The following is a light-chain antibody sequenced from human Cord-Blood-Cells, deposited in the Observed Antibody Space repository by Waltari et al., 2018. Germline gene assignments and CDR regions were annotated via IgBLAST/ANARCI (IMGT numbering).Light chain of an antibody. CDR2: AAS. J-gene: IGKJ3*01. V-gene: IGKV1-39*01. CDR3: QQSYSTLFT. CDR1: QSITSD. Sequence: DIQLTQSIFCLSASVGHRVSIACRASQSITSDLNGYHQKPGKAPKLLIYAASSLQSGVPSRFSGSGSGTDFTLTISSLQPEDFATYYCQQSYSTLFTFGPGTKVDIK.